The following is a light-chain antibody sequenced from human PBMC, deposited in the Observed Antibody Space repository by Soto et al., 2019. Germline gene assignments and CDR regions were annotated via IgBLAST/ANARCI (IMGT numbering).Light chain of an antibody. CDR1: SGHSNYA. J-gene: IGLJ1*01. V-gene: IGLV4-69*01. Sequence: QAVVTQSPSASASLGASVKLTCTLSSGHSNYAIAWHQQQPEKGPRYLMKLNSDGSHRKGDGIPDRFSGSSSGAERYLTISSLLSEDEADYYCQTWGTGIRVFGTGTKVTVL. CDR2: LNSDGSH. CDR3: QTWGTGIRV.